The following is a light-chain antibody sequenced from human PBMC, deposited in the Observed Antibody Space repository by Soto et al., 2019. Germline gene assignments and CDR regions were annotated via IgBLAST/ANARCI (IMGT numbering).Light chain of an antibody. Sequence: QSVLTQPASVSGSPGQSITISCTGSGRDIGAYDYVSWYQQHPGKAPKLLIYGVKNRPSGVSYRFSASKSAFTASLTISGLQAEDEAHYYCSSYTTSYVYVFGPGTQLTVL. J-gene: IGLJ1*01. V-gene: IGLV2-14*01. CDR3: SSYTTSYVYV. CDR1: GRDIGAYDY. CDR2: GVK.